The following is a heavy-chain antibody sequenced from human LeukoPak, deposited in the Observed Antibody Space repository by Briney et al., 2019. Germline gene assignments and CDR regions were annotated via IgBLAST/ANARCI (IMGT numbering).Heavy chain of an antibody. CDR2: MNPNSGNT. V-gene: IGHV1-8*01. CDR1: GYTFTSYD. CDR3: ARGRAYYYDSSGYYDYYYGMDV. J-gene: IGHJ6*02. D-gene: IGHD3-22*01. Sequence: GASVKVSCKASGYTFTSYDINWVRQATGQGLEWMGWMNPNSGNTGYAQKFQGRVTMTRNTSISTAYVELSSLRSEDTAVYYCARGRAYYYDSSGYYDYYYGMDVWGQGTTVTVSS.